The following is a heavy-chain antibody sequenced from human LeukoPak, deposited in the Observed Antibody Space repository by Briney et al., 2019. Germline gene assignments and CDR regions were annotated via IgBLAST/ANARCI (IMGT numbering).Heavy chain of an antibody. CDR1: GFTFSSYS. CDR3: ARGGHCSGGSCYPDY. D-gene: IGHD2-15*01. CDR2: ISSSSSYI. V-gene: IGHV3-21*01. Sequence: PGGSLRLSCAASGFTFSSYSMNWVRQAPGKGLEWVSSISSSSSYIYYADSVKGRFTTSRDNAKNSLYLQMNSLRAEDTAVYYCARGGHCSGGSCYPDYWGQGTLVTVSS. J-gene: IGHJ4*02.